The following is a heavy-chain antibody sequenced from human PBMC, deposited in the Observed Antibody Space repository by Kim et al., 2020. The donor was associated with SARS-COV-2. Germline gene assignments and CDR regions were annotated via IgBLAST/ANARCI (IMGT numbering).Heavy chain of an antibody. V-gene: IGHV1-69*04. CDR3: ARIRADCSSTSCYGGPLDY. CDR2: IIPILGIA. J-gene: IGHJ4*02. CDR1: GGTFSSYA. D-gene: IGHD2-2*01. Sequence: SVKVSCKASGGTFSSYAISWVRQAPGQGLEWMGRIIPILGIANYAQKFQGRVTITADKSTSTAYMELSSLRSEDTAVYYCARIRADCSSTSCYGGPLDYWGQGTLVTVSS.